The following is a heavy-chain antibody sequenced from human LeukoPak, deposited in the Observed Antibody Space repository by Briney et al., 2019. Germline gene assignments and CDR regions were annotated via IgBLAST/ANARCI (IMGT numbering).Heavy chain of an antibody. Sequence: GGSLRLSCAASGFTFSSYAMSWVRQAPGKGLEWVSAISGSGGSTYYADSVKGRFTISRDNSKNTLYLQMNSLRAEDTAVYYCAKSTRALTTVTTLLYYGMDVWGQGTTVTVSS. V-gene: IGHV3-23*01. CDR3: AKSTRALTTVTTLLYYGMDV. J-gene: IGHJ6*02. CDR1: GFTFSSYA. CDR2: ISGSGGST. D-gene: IGHD4-17*01.